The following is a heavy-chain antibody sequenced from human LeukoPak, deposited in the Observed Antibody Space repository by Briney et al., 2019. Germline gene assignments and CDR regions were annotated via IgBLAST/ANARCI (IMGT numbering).Heavy chain of an antibody. CDR3: ARGKMADDYYYGMDV. Sequence: PGGSLRLSCAASGFTFSSYDMHWVRQATGKGLEWVSAIGTAGDTYYPGSVKGRFTISRENAKNSLYLQMNSLRAGDTAVYYCARGKMADDYYYGMDVWGQGTTVTVSS. CDR2: IGTAGDT. J-gene: IGHJ6*02. V-gene: IGHV3-13*01. D-gene: IGHD5-24*01. CDR1: GFTFSSYD.